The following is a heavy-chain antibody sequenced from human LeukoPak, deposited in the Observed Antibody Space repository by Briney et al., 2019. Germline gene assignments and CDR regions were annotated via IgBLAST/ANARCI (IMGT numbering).Heavy chain of an antibody. J-gene: IGHJ4*02. CDR2: ISASGGST. CDR3: ASQTSGYSGYSSHY. V-gene: IGHV3-23*01. CDR1: GFTFSSYA. Sequence: GGSLRLSCAASGFTFSSYAMSWVRQAPGKGLDWVSAISASGGSTSYADSAKGRFTISRDNSKNTLYLQMNSLRAVDTAVYYCASQTSGYSGYSSHYWGQGTLVTVSS. D-gene: IGHD5-12*01.